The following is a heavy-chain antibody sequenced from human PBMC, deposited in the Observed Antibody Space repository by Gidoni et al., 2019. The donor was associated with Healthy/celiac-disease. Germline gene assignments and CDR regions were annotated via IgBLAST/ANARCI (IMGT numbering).Heavy chain of an antibody. Sequence: QVQLVQSGAEVKKPGSSVKVSCKASGGTFSSYAISWVRQAPGQGLEWMGGIIPIFGTANYAQKFQGRVTITADESTSTAYMELSSLRSEDTAVYYCARVGDYYGSGSYYGAFDYWGQGTLVTVSS. V-gene: IGHV1-69*01. CDR1: GGTFSSYA. J-gene: IGHJ4*02. CDR2: IIPIFGTA. CDR3: ARVGDYYGSGSYYGAFDY. D-gene: IGHD3-10*01.